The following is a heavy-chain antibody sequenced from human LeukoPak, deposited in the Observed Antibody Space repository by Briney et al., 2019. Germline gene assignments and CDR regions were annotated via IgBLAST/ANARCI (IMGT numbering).Heavy chain of an antibody. D-gene: IGHD5-18*01. J-gene: IGHJ4*02. Sequence: GGSLRLSCAASGFTFSSYWMHWFRQAPGKGLVWVSRINSDGSSTSYADSAKGRFTMSRDNAKNTLYLQMNSLRAEDTAVYYCARSSGYSPIDYWGQGTLVTVSS. CDR1: GFTFSSYW. CDR3: ARSSGYSPIDY. CDR2: INSDGSST. V-gene: IGHV3-74*01.